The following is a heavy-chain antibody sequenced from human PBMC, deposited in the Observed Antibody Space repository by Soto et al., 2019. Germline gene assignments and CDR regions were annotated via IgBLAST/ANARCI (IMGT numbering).Heavy chain of an antibody. Sequence: PSETLSLTGNVSDDSLSTYYWSWIRQPAGKGLEWIGRIYAIGSTNYNPSLKGRVSMSVDTSKKQFSLKMISVTAADTAIYYCARSAIPRGGWFRPWGQGVLVTVSS. CDR1: DDSLSTYY. CDR2: IYAIGST. J-gene: IGHJ5*02. V-gene: IGHV4-4*07. CDR3: ARSAIPRGGWFRP. D-gene: IGHD2-15*01.